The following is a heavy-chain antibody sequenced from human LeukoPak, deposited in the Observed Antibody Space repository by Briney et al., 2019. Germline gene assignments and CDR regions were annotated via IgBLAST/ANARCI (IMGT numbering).Heavy chain of an antibody. CDR1: GFTFSDYY. V-gene: IGHV3-11*06. CDR2: ISSSSSYT. CDR3: ARSGYSSGWDQFYYYGMDV. D-gene: IGHD6-19*01. Sequence: SGGSLRLSCAASGFTFSDYYMSWIRQAPGKGLEWVSYISSSSSYTNYADSVKGRFTISRDNAKNSLYPRMNSLRAEDTAVYYCARSGYSSGWDQFYYYGMDVWGQGTTVTVSS. J-gene: IGHJ6*02.